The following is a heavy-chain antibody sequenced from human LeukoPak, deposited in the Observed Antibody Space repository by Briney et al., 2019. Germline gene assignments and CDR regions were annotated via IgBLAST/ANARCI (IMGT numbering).Heavy chain of an antibody. D-gene: IGHD3-22*01. V-gene: IGHV3-74*01. CDR3: AREVDDSSGYYFDY. CDR1: AFTFSSYW. J-gene: IGHJ4*02. CDR2: INSDGSGT. Sequence: GGSLRLSCAASAFTFSSYWMHWVRQAPGKGLVWVSRINSDGSGTSYADSVKGRFTISRDNAKNTLYLQMGSLRAEDTAVYYCAREVDDSSGYYFDYWGQGTLVTVSS.